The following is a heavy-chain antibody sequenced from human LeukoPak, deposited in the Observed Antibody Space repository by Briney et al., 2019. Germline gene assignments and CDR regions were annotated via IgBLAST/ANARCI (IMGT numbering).Heavy chain of an antibody. D-gene: IGHD6-13*01. CDR1: GGSFSGYY. V-gene: IGHV4-34*01. J-gene: IGHJ4*02. CDR3: ARVSSSSWTTQIYY. CDR2: INHSGST. Sequence: SETLSLTCAVYGGSFSGYYWSWIRQPPGKGLEWIGEINHSGSTNYNPSLKSRVTISVDTSKNQFSLKLSSVTAADTAVYYCARVSSSSWTTQIYYWGQGTLVTVSS.